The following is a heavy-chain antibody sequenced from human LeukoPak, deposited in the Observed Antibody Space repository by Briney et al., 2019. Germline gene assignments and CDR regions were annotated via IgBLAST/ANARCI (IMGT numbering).Heavy chain of an antibody. D-gene: IGHD3/OR15-3a*01. V-gene: IGHV4-39*01. CDR1: GGSISSNSYY. J-gene: IGHJ4*02. CDR2: IYYSGSP. CDR3: ARWRTARTGFDY. Sequence: SETLSLTCTVSGGSISSNSYYWGWIRQPPGKGLEWIGSIYYSGSPSYNPSLKSRVTISVDTSKNQFSLKVISVTAADTAVYYCARWRTARTGFDYWGQGTLVTVSS.